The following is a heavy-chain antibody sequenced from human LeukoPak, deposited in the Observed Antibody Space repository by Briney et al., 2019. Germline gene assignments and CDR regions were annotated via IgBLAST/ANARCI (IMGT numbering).Heavy chain of an antibody. CDR3: ARPVYDSSGYYSPRHYYGMDV. CDR2: IIPIFGTA. V-gene: IGHV1-69*13. D-gene: IGHD3-22*01. CDR1: GGTFSSYA. J-gene: IGHJ6*02. Sequence: GASVKVSCKASGGTFSSYAISWVRQAPGQGLEWMGGIIPIFGTANYAQKFRGRVTITADESTSTAYMELSSLRSEDTAVYYCARPVYDSSGYYSPRHYYGMDVWGQGTTVTVSS.